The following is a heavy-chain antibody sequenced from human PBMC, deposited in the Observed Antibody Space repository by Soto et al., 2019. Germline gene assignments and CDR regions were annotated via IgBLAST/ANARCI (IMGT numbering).Heavy chain of an antibody. CDR2: ISGSGGST. V-gene: IGHV3-23*01. CDR3: AKDHVTTRIAADGGMDV. D-gene: IGHD6-13*01. J-gene: IGHJ6*02. CDR1: GFTFSSYS. Sequence: GGSLRLSCAASGFTFSSYSISWVRQAPWKGLEWVSAISGSGGSTYYADSVKGRFTISRDNSKKTLYLQMNSLRAEDTAVYYCAKDHVTTRIAADGGMDVWGQGTTVAVSS.